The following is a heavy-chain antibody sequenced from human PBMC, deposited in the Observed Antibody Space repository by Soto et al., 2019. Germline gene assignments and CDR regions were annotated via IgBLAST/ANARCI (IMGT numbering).Heavy chain of an antibody. CDR1: GGSISSYY. CDR3: ARVTTGTDYYYYMDV. J-gene: IGHJ6*03. V-gene: IGHV4-59*01. CDR2: IYYSGST. Sequence: PSETLSLTCTVSGGSISSYYWSWIRQPPGKGLEWIGYIYYSGSTNYNPSLKSRVTISVGTSKNQFSLKLSSVTAADTAVYYCARVTTGTDYYYYMDVWGKGTTVTVSS. D-gene: IGHD1-7*01.